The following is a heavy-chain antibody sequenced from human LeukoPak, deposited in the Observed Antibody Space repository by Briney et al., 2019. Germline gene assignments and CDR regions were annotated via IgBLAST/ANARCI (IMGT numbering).Heavy chain of an antibody. D-gene: IGHD5-18*01. CDR3: ARGLGYSYGY. Sequence: GGSLRLSCAASGFTFSSYSMNWVRQAPGKGLEWVSSISSSSSYIYYADSLKGRFTIYRDNAKNSLYLQMNSLRAEDTAVYYCARGLGYSYGYWGQGTLVTVSS. CDR2: ISSSSSYI. J-gene: IGHJ4*02. V-gene: IGHV3-21*01. CDR1: GFTFSSYS.